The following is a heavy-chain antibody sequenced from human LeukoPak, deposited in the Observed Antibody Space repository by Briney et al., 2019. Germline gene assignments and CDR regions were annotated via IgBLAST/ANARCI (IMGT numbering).Heavy chain of an antibody. CDR2: IYDSGST. J-gene: IGHJ4*02. CDR1: GGSISRFY. Sequence: SETLSLTCTVSGGSISRFYWSWIRQPPGKGLEWIGYIYDSGSTNYNPSLKSRVTISVDTSKNQFSLKLSSVTAADTAVYYCARDIAAAGQIDYWGQGTLVTVSS. D-gene: IGHD6-13*01. CDR3: ARDIAAAGQIDY. V-gene: IGHV4-59*12.